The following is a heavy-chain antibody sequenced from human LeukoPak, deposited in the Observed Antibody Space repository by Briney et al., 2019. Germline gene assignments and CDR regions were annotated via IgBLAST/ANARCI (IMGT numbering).Heavy chain of an antibody. CDR2: ISYGST. CDR1: GGSISTYY. V-gene: IGHV4-59*01. Sequence: SETLSLTCSVSGGSISTYYWNWIRQTPGKGLEWIGHISYGSTDYNPSLKSRVTISVDTSKNQFSLKLTSVTAADTAVYYCARDKAHSYGRYFDPWGQGALVTVSS. CDR3: ARDKAHSYGRYFDP. J-gene: IGHJ5*02. D-gene: IGHD5-18*01.